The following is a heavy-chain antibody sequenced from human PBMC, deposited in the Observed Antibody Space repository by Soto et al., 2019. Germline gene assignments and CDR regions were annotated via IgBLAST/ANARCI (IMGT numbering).Heavy chain of an antibody. Sequence: SETLSLTCTVSGGSISSYYWSWIRQPPGKGLEWIGYIYYSGSTNYNPSLKSRVTISVDTSKNQFSLKLSSVTAADTAVYYCARSEIAAATDYWGQGTLVTVSS. CDR1: GGSISSYY. J-gene: IGHJ4*02. D-gene: IGHD6-13*01. V-gene: IGHV4-59*08. CDR2: IYYSGST. CDR3: ARSEIAAATDY.